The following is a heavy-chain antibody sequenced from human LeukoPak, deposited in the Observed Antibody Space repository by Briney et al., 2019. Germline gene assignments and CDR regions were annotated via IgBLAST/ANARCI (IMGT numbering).Heavy chain of an antibody. J-gene: IGHJ4*02. CDR1: GFRFRSYW. D-gene: IGHD1-26*01. CDR2: IEEDGGKK. CDR3: VKPMGA. Sequence: GGSLRLSCAGSGFRFRSYWMNGVRQAPGKGLEWVANIEEDGGKKYYVDSVKGRFTISKDNAKNSLYLQMNSLRADDTAVYYCVKPMGAWGQGTLVTVSS. V-gene: IGHV3-7*05.